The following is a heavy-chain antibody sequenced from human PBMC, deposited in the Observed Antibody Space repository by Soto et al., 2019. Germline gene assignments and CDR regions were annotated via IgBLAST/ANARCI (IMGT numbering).Heavy chain of an antibody. Sequence: PGGSLRLSCAASGFTFSSYGMHWVRQAPGKGLEWVAVISYDGSNKYYADSVKGRFTISRDNSKNTLYLQMNSLRAEDTAVYYCAKEAFTGYYYYGMDVWGQGTTVNV. CDR3: AKEAFTGYYYYGMDV. CDR1: GFTFSSYG. V-gene: IGHV3-30*18. J-gene: IGHJ6*02. D-gene: IGHD3-10*01. CDR2: ISYDGSNK.